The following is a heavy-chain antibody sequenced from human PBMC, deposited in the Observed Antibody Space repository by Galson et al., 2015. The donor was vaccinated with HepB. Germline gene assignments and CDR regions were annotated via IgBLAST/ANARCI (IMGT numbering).Heavy chain of an antibody. CDR1: GFTFSNYN. Sequence: SLRLSCAASGFTFSNYNMNWFRQTPGKGLEWVSYISSSGRGYIFYADSVKGRFTVSRDDARNSLYLQMNSLRAEDTAVYYCLGSGSTGYWGQGTLVTVSS. CDR2: ISSSGRGYI. J-gene: IGHJ4*02. D-gene: IGHD3-10*01. CDR3: LGSGSTGY. V-gene: IGHV3-21*05.